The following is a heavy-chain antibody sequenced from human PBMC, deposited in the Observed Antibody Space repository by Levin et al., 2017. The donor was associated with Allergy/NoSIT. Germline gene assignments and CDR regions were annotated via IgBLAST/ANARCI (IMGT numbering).Heavy chain of an antibody. CDR3: ALVQTSGWYYFDY. CDR2: IYPGDSDT. CDR1: GYTFSNYW. Sequence: GGSLRLSCKGSGYTFSNYWIGWVRQMPGKGLEWMGIIYPGDSDTRYSPSLQGQVTISADKSISTAYLQWSSLKASDTAIYYCALVQTSGWYYFDYWGQGTLVTVSS. J-gene: IGHJ4*02. D-gene: IGHD6-19*01. V-gene: IGHV5-51*01.